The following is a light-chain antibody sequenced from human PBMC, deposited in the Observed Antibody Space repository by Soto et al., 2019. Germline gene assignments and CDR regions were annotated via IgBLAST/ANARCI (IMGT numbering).Light chain of an antibody. Sequence: QSVLTQPPSASGTAGQRVTISCSGSSSNIGSNYVYWYQQLPGMAPKLLIYGNSNRPSGVPDRFSGSKSGTSASLAITGLQAEDEADYYCQSYDSSLSAVVFGGGTKVTVL. CDR3: QSYDSSLSAVV. J-gene: IGLJ2*01. CDR1: SSNIGSNY. V-gene: IGLV1-40*01. CDR2: GNS.